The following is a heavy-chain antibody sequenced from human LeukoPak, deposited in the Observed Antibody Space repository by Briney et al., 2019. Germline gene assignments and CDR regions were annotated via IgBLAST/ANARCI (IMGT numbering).Heavy chain of an antibody. CDR2: ISYDGSNK. Sequence: GGSLRLSCAASGFTFSSYGVHWVRQAPGKGLEWVAVISYDGSNKYYADSVKGRFTISRDNSKNTLYLQMNSLRAEDTAVYYCAKEERSGYLRPWAFDYWGQGTLVTVSS. J-gene: IGHJ4*02. CDR1: GFTFSSYG. V-gene: IGHV3-30*18. CDR3: AKEERSGYLRPWAFDY. D-gene: IGHD5-12*01.